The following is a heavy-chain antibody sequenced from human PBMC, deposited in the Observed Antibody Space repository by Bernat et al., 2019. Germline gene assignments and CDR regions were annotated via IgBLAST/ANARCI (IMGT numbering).Heavy chain of an antibody. Sequence: QVQLVESGGGVVQPGRSLRLSCAASGFTFSSYGMHWVRQAPGKGLEWVAVIWYDGSNKYYADSVKGRFTISRDNSENTLYLQMNSLRAEDTAVYYCARDLPKGYYYYGMDVWGQGTTVTVSS. V-gene: IGHV3-33*01. CDR2: IWYDGSNK. CDR1: GFTFSSYG. J-gene: IGHJ6*02. CDR3: ARDLPKGYYYYGMDV. D-gene: IGHD2-2*01.